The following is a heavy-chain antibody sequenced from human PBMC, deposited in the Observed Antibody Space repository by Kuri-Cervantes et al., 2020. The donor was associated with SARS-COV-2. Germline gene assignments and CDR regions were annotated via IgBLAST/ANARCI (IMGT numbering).Heavy chain of an antibody. CDR1: GFTFSNYG. CDR2: IWYDGRNK. D-gene: IGHD3-22*01. J-gene: IGHJ5*02. CDR3: ARGGSPYYQDSSGPDGGTKLDH. Sequence: GGSLRLSCVASGFTFSNYGLHWVRQAPGKGLEWVAVIWYDGRNKYYAGSVKGRFTISRDNSKNTLFLQMDGLRAEDKAVYYCARGGSPYYQDSSGPDGGTKLDHWGQGTLVTVSS. V-gene: IGHV3-33*01.